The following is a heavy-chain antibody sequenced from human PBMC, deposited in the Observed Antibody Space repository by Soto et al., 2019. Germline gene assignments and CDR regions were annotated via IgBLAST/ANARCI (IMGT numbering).Heavy chain of an antibody. Sequence: PGGSLRLSCAASGFTFSSYAMHWVRQAPGKGLEWVAVISYDGSNKYYADSVKGRFTISRDNSKNTLYLQMNSLRAEDTAVYYCARNPQLLGYCSGGSCLRWVFYYGMDVWGQGTTVTVSS. CDR1: GFTFSSYA. CDR3: ARNPQLLGYCSGGSCLRWVFYYGMDV. CDR2: ISYDGSNK. V-gene: IGHV3-30-3*01. D-gene: IGHD2-15*01. J-gene: IGHJ6*02.